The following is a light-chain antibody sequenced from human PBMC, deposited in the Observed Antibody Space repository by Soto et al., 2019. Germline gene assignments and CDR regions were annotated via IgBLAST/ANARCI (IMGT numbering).Light chain of an antibody. J-gene: IGKJ1*01. Sequence: EIVLTQSPATLSLSPGERATLSCRASQSVSSYLAWYQQKPGQAPRLLIYDASNRATGIPARFSGSGSGTDLTLTINRLEPEDFAVYYCQQYGSSGTFGQGTKVDIK. CDR2: DAS. V-gene: IGKV3-11*01. CDR3: QQYGSSGT. CDR1: QSVSSY.